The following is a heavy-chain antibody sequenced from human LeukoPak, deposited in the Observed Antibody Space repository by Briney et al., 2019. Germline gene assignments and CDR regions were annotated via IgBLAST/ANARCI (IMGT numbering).Heavy chain of an antibody. CDR2: VYTWRA. V-gene: IGHV4-61*02. CDR3: ASLGSRDS. D-gene: IGHD3-10*01. J-gene: IGHJ4*02. Sequence: PSQTLSPTCTVSGASISSNNYWWNWIRQPAGKGLEWIGRVYTWRAIYNPSLKSRVEISVDTSKSQCSLKLTSLTAAETAVYYCASLGSRDSWGQGTLVTVSS. CDR1: GASISSNNYW.